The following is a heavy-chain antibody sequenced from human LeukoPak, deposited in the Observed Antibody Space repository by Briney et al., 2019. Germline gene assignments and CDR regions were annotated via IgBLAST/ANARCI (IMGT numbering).Heavy chain of an antibody. V-gene: IGHV3-23*01. Sequence: QSGGSLRLSCAASGFTFSSYAMSWVRQAPGKGLEWVSAISGSGGSTYYADSVKGRFTISRDNSKNTLYLQMNSLRAEDTAVYYCAKDREYQLLPGNWFDPWGQGTLVTVSS. CDR2: ISGSGGST. CDR1: GFTFSSYA. CDR3: AKDREYQLLPGNWFDP. J-gene: IGHJ5*02. D-gene: IGHD2-2*01.